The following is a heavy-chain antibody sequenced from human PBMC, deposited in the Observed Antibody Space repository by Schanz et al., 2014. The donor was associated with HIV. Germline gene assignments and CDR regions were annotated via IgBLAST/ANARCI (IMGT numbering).Heavy chain of an antibody. J-gene: IGHJ6*02. CDR1: GYGFTGFG. D-gene: IGHD3-16*02. Sequence: QVQEVQSGRETKKPGDSVKVSCRTSGYGFTGFGISWVRQAPGQGLEWMGGIIPIFGTANSAQRFQGRVTITADKSTSTAYMELSSLRSEDTAVYYCARRRGWGSYRYFPYGLDVWGQGTTVTVSS. CDR3: ARRRGWGSYRYFPYGLDV. V-gene: IGHV1-69*06. CDR2: IIPIFGTA.